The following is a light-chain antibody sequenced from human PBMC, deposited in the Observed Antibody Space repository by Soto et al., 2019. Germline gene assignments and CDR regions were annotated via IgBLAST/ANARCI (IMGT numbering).Light chain of an antibody. CDR3: CTYTGSLTLI. J-gene: IGLJ2*01. CDR1: SSDVGGYDY. CDR2: EVS. Sequence: QSALTQPASVSWSPGQSINISCTGSSSDVGGYDYVSWYQQHPGKAPKLMIYEVSNLPSVVSNRFSCSKSGNTASLTISGIHAEDKADYYGCTYTGSLTLIFGGGTKLPVL. V-gene: IGLV2-14*01.